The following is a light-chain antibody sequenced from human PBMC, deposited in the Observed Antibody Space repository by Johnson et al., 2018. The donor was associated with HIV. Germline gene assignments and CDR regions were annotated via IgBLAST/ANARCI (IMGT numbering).Light chain of an antibody. CDR1: SSNIGINY. CDR2: DNN. Sequence: QSVLTQPPSVSAAPRQKVTISCSGSSSNIGINYVSWYQQLPGTAPKLLIYDNNKRPSGIPDRFSGSKSGTSATLGITGLQTGDEADYYCGTWDSSLNSYVFGTGTKVSVL. CDR3: GTWDSSLNSYV. J-gene: IGLJ1*01. V-gene: IGLV1-51*01.